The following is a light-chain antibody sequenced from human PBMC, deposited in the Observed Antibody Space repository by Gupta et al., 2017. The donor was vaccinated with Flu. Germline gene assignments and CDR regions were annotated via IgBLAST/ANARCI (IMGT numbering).Light chain of an antibody. CDR2: KAS. J-gene: IGKJ4*01. CDR3: QQYSSYST. Sequence: QLPQSPSTLSASVGDRVTITCRASQSISSWLAWYQQKPGKAPKLLISKASTLESGVPSRFSGSGSGTEFTLTISSLQPDDFATYYCQQYSSYSTFGGGTKVEIK. V-gene: IGKV1-5*03. CDR1: QSISSW.